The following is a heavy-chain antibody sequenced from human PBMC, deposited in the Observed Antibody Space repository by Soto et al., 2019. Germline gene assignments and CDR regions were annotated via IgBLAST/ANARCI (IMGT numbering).Heavy chain of an antibody. J-gene: IGHJ5*02. CDR2: INAGNGNT. CDR3: ARDSGSYYFNWFDP. CDR1: GYTFTSYA. D-gene: IGHD1-26*01. V-gene: IGHV1-3*01. Sequence: ASVKVSCKASGYTFTSYAMHWVRQAPGQRLEWMGWINAGNGNTKYSQKFQGRVTITRDTSASTAYMELSSLRSEDTAVYYCARDSGSYYFNWFDPWGQGTLVTVSS.